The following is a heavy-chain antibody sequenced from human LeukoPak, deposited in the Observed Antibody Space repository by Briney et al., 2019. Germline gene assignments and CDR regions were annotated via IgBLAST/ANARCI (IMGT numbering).Heavy chain of an antibody. J-gene: IGHJ4*02. CDR1: GFTFSSYW. D-gene: IGHD5-18*01. V-gene: IGHV3-7*01. CDR3: TRDLGYSYEAYFDY. Sequence: QSGGSLRLSCAASGFTFSSYWMSWVRQAPGKGLEWVANIKQDGSEKYYVDSVKGRFTISGDNAKNSLYLQMNSLRAEDTAVYCCTRDLGYSYEAYFDYWGQGTLVTVSS. CDR2: IKQDGSEK.